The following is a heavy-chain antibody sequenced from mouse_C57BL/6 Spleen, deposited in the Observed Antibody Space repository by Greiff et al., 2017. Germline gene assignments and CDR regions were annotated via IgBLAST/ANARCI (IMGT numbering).Heavy chain of an antibody. J-gene: IGHJ3*01. V-gene: IGHV1-26*01. CDR2: INPNNGGT. Sequence: EVQLQQSGPELVKPGASVKISCKASGYTFTDYYMNWVKQSHGKSLEWIGDINPNNGGTSYNQKFKGKATLTVDKSSSTAYMELRSLTSEDSAVYYCARDITTETWFAYWGQGTLVTVSA. CDR1: GYTFTDYY. CDR3: ARDITTETWFAY. D-gene: IGHD1-2*01.